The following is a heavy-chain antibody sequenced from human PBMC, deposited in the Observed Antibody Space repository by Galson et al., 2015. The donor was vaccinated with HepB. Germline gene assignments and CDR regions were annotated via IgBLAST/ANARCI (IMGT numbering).Heavy chain of an antibody. CDR3: TTGPLGYDLQFDY. J-gene: IGHJ4*02. Sequence: SLRLSCAASGFTFSNAWMNWVRQAPGKGLEWVGRIKSKTDGGTTDYAAPVKGRFTISRDDSKNTLYLQMNSLKTEDTAVYYCTTGPLGYDLQFDYWGQGTLVTVSS. D-gene: IGHD5-12*01. CDR1: GFTFSNAW. V-gene: IGHV3-15*07. CDR2: IKSKTDGGTT.